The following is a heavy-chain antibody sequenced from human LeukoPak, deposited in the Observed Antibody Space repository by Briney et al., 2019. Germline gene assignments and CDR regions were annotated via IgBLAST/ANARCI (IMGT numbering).Heavy chain of an antibody. J-gene: IGHJ4*02. CDR2: VWYDGSNI. Sequence: GGSLRPSCAASGFMFSTYGMHWVRQAPGKGLEWVAVVWYDGSNIHYVDSVKGRFTISRDNSKSTLYLQMNSLTVEDTAVYYCARGGYSGTYYFDYWAQGTLVTVSS. V-gene: IGHV3-33*01. CDR1: GFMFSTYG. D-gene: IGHD1-26*01. CDR3: ARGGYSGTYYFDY.